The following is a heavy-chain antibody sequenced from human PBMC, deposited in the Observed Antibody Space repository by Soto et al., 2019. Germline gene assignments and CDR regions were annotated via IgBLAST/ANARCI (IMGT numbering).Heavy chain of an antibody. CDR1: GGSISSYF. CDR2: VDTNGST. CDR3: ATTSLSSSWYHYYYYTMDV. Sequence: QVQLQESGPGLVKPSETLSLTCAVSGGSISSYFWTWVRQPAGKGLEWIGRVDTNGSTNYNPSLKSRVTMSVDTSKKHFSLRLTSVTAADTAVYYCATTSLSSSWYHYYYYTMDVWGQGTTVTVSS. J-gene: IGHJ6*02. D-gene: IGHD6-13*01. V-gene: IGHV4-4*07.